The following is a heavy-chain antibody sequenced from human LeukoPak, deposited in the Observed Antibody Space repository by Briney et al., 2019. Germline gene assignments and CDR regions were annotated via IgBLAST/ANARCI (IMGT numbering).Heavy chain of an antibody. V-gene: IGHV4-31*03. CDR3: ARMPPLRYFEL. CDR2: IYYSGST. D-gene: IGHD3-9*01. CDR1: GGSISSGGYY. Sequence: PSETLSLTCTVSGGSISSGGYYWSWIRQHPGKGLEWIGYIYYSGSTYYNPSLKSRVTISVDTSKNQFSLKLSPVTAADTAVYYCARMPPLRYFELWGQGTLVTASS. J-gene: IGHJ4*02.